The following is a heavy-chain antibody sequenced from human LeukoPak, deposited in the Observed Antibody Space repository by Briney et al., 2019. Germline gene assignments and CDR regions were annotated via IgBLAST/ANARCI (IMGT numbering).Heavy chain of an antibody. D-gene: IGHD6-13*01. Sequence: PGGSLRLSCAASGFTFSSYAMHWVRQAPGKGLEWVAVISYDGSNKYYADSVKGRFTISRDNSKNTLYLQMNSLRAEDTAVYYCAKLPYSSSWAYFDYWGQGTLVTVSS. V-gene: IGHV3-30-3*02. CDR3: AKLPYSSSWAYFDY. CDR2: ISYDGSNK. J-gene: IGHJ4*02. CDR1: GFTFSSYA.